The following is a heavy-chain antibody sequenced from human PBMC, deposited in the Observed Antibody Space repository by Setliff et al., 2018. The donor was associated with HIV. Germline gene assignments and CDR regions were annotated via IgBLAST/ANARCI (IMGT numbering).Heavy chain of an antibody. D-gene: IGHD6-13*01. V-gene: IGHV1-24*01. Sequence: GASVKVSCKVSGYTLTELSMHWVRQAPGKGLEWMGGFDPEDGETIYAQKFQGRVTTTEDTSTDTAYMELSSLRSEDTAVYYCATATIWTSSSWSHYFDYWGQGTLVTSPQ. CDR1: GYTLTELS. CDR2: FDPEDGET. J-gene: IGHJ4*02. CDR3: ATATIWTSSSWSHYFDY.